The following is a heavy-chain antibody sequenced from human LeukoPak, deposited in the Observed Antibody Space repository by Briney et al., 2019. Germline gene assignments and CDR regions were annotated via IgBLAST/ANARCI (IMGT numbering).Heavy chain of an antibody. V-gene: IGHV4-4*07. Sequence: SETLSLTCTVSGGSISSYYWSLIRQPAGKGLEWIGRIYTSGSTNYNPSLKSRVTMSVDTSKNQFSLKLSSVTAADTAVYYCARDGGTAVGATYFDYWGQGTLVTVSS. CDR2: IYTSGST. J-gene: IGHJ4*02. CDR1: GGSISSYY. D-gene: IGHD1-26*01. CDR3: ARDGGTAVGATYFDY.